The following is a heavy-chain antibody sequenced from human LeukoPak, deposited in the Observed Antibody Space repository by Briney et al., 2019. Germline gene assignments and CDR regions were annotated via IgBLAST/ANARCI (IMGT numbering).Heavy chain of an antibody. J-gene: IGHJ5*01. V-gene: IGHV3-48*02. D-gene: IGHD1-1*01. Sequence: PGGSLRLSCAASGFSFGTYSMNWVRLTPGKGLEWVSYISGGGTTIYYADSVRGRFTISRDNAKNSLFLQMNSLRDEDTAVYYCAREPTTNCFDSWGQGTLVTVSS. CDR3: AREPTTNCFDS. CDR1: GFSFGTYS. CDR2: ISGGGTTI.